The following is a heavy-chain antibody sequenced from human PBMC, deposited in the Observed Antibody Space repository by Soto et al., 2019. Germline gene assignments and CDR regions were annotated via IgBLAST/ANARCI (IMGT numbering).Heavy chain of an antibody. CDR1: GDSISSNNNY. CDR3: ARLGGHCSSSSCFGFYVMDV. Sequence: SETLSLTCTVSGDSISSNNNYWSWIRQPPGEGLEWIGFISYSGNTHYNPSLKSRVTISVDTSKNQFSLILTSVTAADTAVYYCARLGGHCSSSSCFGFYVMDVWGQGTTVTVSS. V-gene: IGHV4-39*01. CDR2: ISYSGNT. D-gene: IGHD2-2*01. J-gene: IGHJ6*02.